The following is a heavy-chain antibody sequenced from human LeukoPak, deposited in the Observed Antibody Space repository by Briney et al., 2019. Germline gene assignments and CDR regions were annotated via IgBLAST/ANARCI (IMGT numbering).Heavy chain of an antibody. CDR1: GGSISSYY. V-gene: IGHV4-4*07. Sequence: SETLSLTCTVSGGSISSYYWSWIRQPAGKGLGWIGRIYTSGSTNYNPSLKSRVTMSVDTSKNQFSLKLSSVTAEDTAVYYCAREITLYFWSGYLDYWGQGTLVTVSS. J-gene: IGHJ4*02. CDR3: AREITLYFWSGYLDY. CDR2: IYTSGST. D-gene: IGHD3-3*01.